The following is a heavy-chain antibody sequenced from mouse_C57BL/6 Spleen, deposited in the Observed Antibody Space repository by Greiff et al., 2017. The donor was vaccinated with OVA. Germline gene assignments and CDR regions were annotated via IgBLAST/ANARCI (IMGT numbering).Heavy chain of an antibody. D-gene: IGHD1-1*01. CDR3: ARGGTTVVDWYFDV. V-gene: IGHV1-81*01. CDR2: IYPRSGNT. CDR1: GYTFTSYG. Sequence: VQLQQSGAELARPGASVKLSCKASGYTFTSYGISWVKQRTGQGLEWIGEIYPRSGNTYYNEKFKGKATLTADKSSSTAYMELRSLTSEDSAVYFCARGGTTVVDWYFDVWGTGTTVTVSS. J-gene: IGHJ1*03.